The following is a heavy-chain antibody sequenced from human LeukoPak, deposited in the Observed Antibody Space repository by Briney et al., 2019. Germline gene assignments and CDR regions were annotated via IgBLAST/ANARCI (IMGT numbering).Heavy chain of an antibody. CDR2: ITSSGSTI. CDR3: AIPTYYYDSSGQGY. D-gene: IGHD3-22*01. V-gene: IGHV3-48*03. Sequence: AGGSLRFSCAASGFTFSSYEMNWVRQAPGKGLEWVSYITSSGSTIYYADSVKGRFTISRDNAKNSLYLQMNSLRAEDTAVYYCAIPTYYYDSSGQGYWGQGTLVTVSS. CDR1: GFTFSSYE. J-gene: IGHJ4*02.